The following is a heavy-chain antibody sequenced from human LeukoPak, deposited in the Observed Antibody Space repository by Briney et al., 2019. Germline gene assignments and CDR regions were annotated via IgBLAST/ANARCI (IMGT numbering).Heavy chain of an antibody. V-gene: IGHV3-30*18. CDR2: ISYDGSNK. Sequence: GRSLRLSCAASGFTFSSYGMHWVRQAPGKGLEWVAVISYDGSNKYYADSVKGRFTISRDNSKNTLYLQMNSRRAEDTAVYYCANGYCSSTSCYFDYYYYYGMDVWGQGTTVTVSS. D-gene: IGHD2-2*01. CDR1: GFTFSSYG. CDR3: ANGYCSSTSCYFDYYYYYGMDV. J-gene: IGHJ6*02.